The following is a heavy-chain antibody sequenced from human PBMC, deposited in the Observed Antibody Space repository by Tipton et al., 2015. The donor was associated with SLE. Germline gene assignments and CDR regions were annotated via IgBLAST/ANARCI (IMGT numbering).Heavy chain of an antibody. CDR1: GFPVSNYA. J-gene: IGHJ4*02. V-gene: IGHV3-23*01. CDR3: AKESPWEES. Sequence: SLRLSYAASGFPVSNYALTWVRQAPGKGLEWVSTIISNGDTTWYPDSVKGRFTISRDNSWNTLYLQMNSLRVEDTAIYYCAKESPWEESWGQGTLVSVSS. D-gene: IGHD1-26*01. CDR2: IISNGDTT.